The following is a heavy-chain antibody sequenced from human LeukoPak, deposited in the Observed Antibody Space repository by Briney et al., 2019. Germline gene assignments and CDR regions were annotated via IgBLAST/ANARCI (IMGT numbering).Heavy chain of an antibody. CDR2: IYHSGST. Sequence: PSETLSLTCAVSGYPISSGYYWGWIRQPPGKGLEWIGSIYHSGSTYYNPSLKSRVTISVDTSKNQFSLKLSSVTAADTAVYYCARALIVATIRGYYYYGMDVWGQGTTVTVSS. CDR1: GYPISSGYY. J-gene: IGHJ6*02. D-gene: IGHD5-12*01. V-gene: IGHV4-38-2*01. CDR3: ARALIVATIRGYYYYGMDV.